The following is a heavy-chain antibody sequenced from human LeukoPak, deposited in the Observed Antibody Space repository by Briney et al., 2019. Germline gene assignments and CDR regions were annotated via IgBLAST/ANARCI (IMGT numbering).Heavy chain of an antibody. CDR3: ARSSGNLYSSRWSKSAFDY. Sequence: PSQTLSLTCTVSGGSISSGGYYWSWIRQPPGKGLEWIGYIYHSGSTYYNPSLKSRVTISVDTSKNQFSLKLSSVTAADTAVYYCARSSGNLYSSRWSKSAFDYSGQGTLVTVSS. CDR2: IYHSGST. CDR1: GGSISSGGYY. J-gene: IGHJ4*02. D-gene: IGHD6-13*01. V-gene: IGHV4-30-2*01.